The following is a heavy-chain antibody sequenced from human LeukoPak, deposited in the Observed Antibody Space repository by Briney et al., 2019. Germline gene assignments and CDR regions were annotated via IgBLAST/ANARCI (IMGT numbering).Heavy chain of an antibody. CDR1: GFIFDDYG. J-gene: IGHJ4*02. V-gene: IGHV3-20*04. CDR3: ARERTSYAYGLGVGY. CDR2: INWSGGST. Sequence: GGSLRLSCAASGFIFDDYGMSWVRHAPGKGLERVSGINWSGGSTGYADSVKGRFTISRDNAKNSLYLQMNSLRAEDTAVYYCARERTSYAYGLGVGYWGQGSLVTVSS. D-gene: IGHD3-16*01.